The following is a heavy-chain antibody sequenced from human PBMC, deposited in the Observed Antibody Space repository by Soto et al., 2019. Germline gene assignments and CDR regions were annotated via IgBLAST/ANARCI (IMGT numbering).Heavy chain of an antibody. CDR2: IIPIFGTA. CDR3: ARSSSHIVVVTAEFQSAFDN. Sequence: SVKVSCKASGGTFSSYSISWVRQAPGQGLEWMGGIIPIFGTANYAQKFQGRVTITADESTSTAYMELSSLRSEDTAVYYCARSSSHIVVVTAEFQSAFDNWGQGTMVTVSS. J-gene: IGHJ3*02. D-gene: IGHD2-21*02. V-gene: IGHV1-69*13. CDR1: GGTFSSYS.